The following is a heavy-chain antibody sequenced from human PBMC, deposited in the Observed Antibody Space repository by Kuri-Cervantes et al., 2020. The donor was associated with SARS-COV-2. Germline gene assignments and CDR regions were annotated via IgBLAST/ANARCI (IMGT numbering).Heavy chain of an antibody. CDR3: ARVSAETIFGVVTTAAWFDP. V-gene: IGHV4-61*08. J-gene: IGHJ5*02. CDR1: GGSISSGGYS. Sequence: SETLSLTCAVSGGSISSGGYSWSWIRQPPGKGLEWIGYIYYSGSTNYNPSLKSRVTISVDTSKNQFSLKLSSVTAADTAVYYCARVSAETIFGVVTTAAWFDPWGQGTLVTVSS. CDR2: IYYSGST. D-gene: IGHD3-3*01.